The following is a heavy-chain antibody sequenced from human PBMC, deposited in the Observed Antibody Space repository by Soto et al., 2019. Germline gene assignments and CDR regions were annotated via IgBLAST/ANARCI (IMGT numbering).Heavy chain of an antibody. D-gene: IGHD6-6*01. Sequence: QVQLVQSGAEVKKPGSSVKVSCKASGGTFSSYAISWVRQAPGQGLEWMGGIIPIFGTANYAQKFQGRVTITADESTSTAYMELSSLSSEDTAVYYCASIKSIAARLAWTAFDYWGQGTLVTVSS. CDR3: ASIKSIAARLAWTAFDY. V-gene: IGHV1-69*01. CDR2: IIPIFGTA. CDR1: GGTFSSYA. J-gene: IGHJ4*02.